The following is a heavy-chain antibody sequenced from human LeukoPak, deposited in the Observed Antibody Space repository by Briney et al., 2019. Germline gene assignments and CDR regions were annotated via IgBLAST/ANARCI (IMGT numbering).Heavy chain of an antibody. CDR1: GFTFSSYA. V-gene: IGHV3-30-3*01. CDR3: ARECLGSYYFDY. Sequence: GGSLRLSCAASGFTFSSYAMHRVRQAPGKGLEWVAVISYDGSNKYYADSVKGRFTISRDNSKNTLYLQMNSLRAEDTAVYYCARECLGSYYFDYWGQGTLVTVSS. D-gene: IGHD1-26*01. CDR2: ISYDGSNK. J-gene: IGHJ4*02.